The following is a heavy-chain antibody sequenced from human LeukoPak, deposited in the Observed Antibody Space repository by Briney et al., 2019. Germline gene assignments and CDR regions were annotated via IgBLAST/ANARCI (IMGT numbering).Heavy chain of an antibody. Sequence: GGSLRLSCAASGFTFSSYGMHWVRQAPGKGLEWVAVIWCDGSNKYYADSVKGRFTISRDNSKNTLYLQMNSLRAEDTAVYYCARDLRIAVAGTGWFDPWGQGTLVTVSS. V-gene: IGHV3-33*01. D-gene: IGHD6-19*01. CDR2: IWCDGSNK. CDR1: GFTFSSYG. CDR3: ARDLRIAVAGTGWFDP. J-gene: IGHJ5*02.